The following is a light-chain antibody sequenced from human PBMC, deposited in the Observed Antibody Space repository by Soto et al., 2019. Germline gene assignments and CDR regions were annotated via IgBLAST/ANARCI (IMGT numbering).Light chain of an antibody. CDR1: QSVSSN. CDR2: GAS. CDR3: QQYNSYSFT. V-gene: IGKV3-15*01. Sequence: EIVMTQSPATLSVSPGERATLPCRASQSVSSNLAWYQQKPGQAPRLLIYGASTRATGIPARFSGSGSGTEFTLTISSLQPDDFATYYCQQYNSYSFTFGQGTRLEIK. J-gene: IGKJ5*01.